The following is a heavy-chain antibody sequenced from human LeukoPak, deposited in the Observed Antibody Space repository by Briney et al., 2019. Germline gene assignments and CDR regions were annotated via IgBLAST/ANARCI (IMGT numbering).Heavy chain of an antibody. J-gene: IGHJ5*02. V-gene: IGHV3-30*02. CDR3: AKDTTPPKAGFDP. Sequence: GGSLRLSCAASGFAFSSYGMHWVRQAPGKGLEWVAFIRYDGSNKYYADSVKGRFTISRDNSKNTLYLQMNSLRAEDTAVYYCAKDTTPPKAGFDPWGQGTLVTVSS. CDR1: GFAFSSYG. CDR2: IRYDGSNK. D-gene: IGHD1-14*01.